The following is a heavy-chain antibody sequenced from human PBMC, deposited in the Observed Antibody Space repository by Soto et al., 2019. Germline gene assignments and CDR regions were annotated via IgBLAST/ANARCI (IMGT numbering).Heavy chain of an antibody. CDR3: ARVCTNRENWLDT. Sequence: SETLSLTCAVSGGSISSSNWWSWVRQPPGKGLEWIGEIYHSGSTNYNPSLKSRVTISVDKSKNQFSLKLSSVTAADTAVYYCARVCTNRENWLDTWGQGTLVTVSS. V-gene: IGHV4-4*02. CDR2: IYHSGST. CDR1: GGSISSSNW. J-gene: IGHJ5*02.